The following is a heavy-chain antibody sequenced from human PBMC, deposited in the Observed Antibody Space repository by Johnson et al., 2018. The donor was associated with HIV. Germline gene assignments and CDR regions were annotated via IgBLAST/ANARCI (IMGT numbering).Heavy chain of an antibody. D-gene: IGHD6-25*01. J-gene: IGHJ3*02. CDR2: IFSVGNT. V-gene: IGHV3-NL1*01. CDR3: AKDKRQTAIPQRAFDI. Sequence: QVQLVESGGGVVQPGRSLRLSCAASGFTFSSYAMSWVRQAPGKGLEWVSVIFSVGNTYYADSVKGRFTISRDNSKNTLYLQMNSLRAEDTAVYYCAKDKRQTAIPQRAFDICGQGTMVTVSS. CDR1: GFTFSSYA.